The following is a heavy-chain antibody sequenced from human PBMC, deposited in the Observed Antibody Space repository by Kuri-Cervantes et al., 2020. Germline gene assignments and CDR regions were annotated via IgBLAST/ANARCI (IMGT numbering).Heavy chain of an antibody. J-gene: IGHJ4*02. CDR1: GFTFSSYS. CDR3: AKDVGCSSTSCYGYYFDH. V-gene: IGHV3-23*01. CDR2: INGGGGTT. Sequence: GGSLRLSCAASGFTFSSYSMNWVRQAPGKGLEWVSLINGGGGTTYYAESMKGRFTISRDNSKNMVYLQMSSLRAEDTAIYFCAKDVGCSSTSCYGYYFDHWGQGTLVTVSS. D-gene: IGHD2-2*01.